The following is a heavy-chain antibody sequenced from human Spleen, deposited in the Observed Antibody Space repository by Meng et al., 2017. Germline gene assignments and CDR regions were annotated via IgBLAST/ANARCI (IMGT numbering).Heavy chain of an antibody. D-gene: IGHD6-19*01. Sequence: GSLKISCSASGFTFRNYAMNLVRQAPGKGLEWVSSISGGGFATYYADSVRGRFTISRANAKNTLYLQMNSLRAEDTAVYYCARLRTGYSSGWGIDYWGQGTLVTVSS. CDR3: ARLRTGYSSGWGIDY. V-gene: IGHV3-23*01. CDR2: ISGGGFAT. J-gene: IGHJ4*02. CDR1: GFTFRNYA.